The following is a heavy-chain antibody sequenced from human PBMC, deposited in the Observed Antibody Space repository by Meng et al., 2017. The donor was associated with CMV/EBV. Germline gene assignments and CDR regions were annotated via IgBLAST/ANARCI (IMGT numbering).Heavy chain of an antibody. CDR1: GFTFSSYA. CDR2: ISYDGSNK. V-gene: IGHV3-30*04. J-gene: IGHJ4*02. Sequence: GESLKISCAASGFTFSSYAMHWVRQAPGKGLEWVAVISYDGSNKYYADSVKGRFTISRDNSKNTLYLQMNSLRAEDTAVYYCARDVAALVNDHNSDYWGQGTLVTVSS. D-gene: IGHD6-6*01. CDR3: ARDVAALVNDHNSDY.